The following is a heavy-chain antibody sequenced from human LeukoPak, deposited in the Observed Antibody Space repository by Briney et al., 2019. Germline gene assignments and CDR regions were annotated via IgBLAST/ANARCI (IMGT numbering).Heavy chain of an antibody. Sequence: SQTLSLTCTVSGGSISSGGYYWSWIRQPAGKGLEWIGRIYTSGNTNYNPSLKSRATISVDTSKNQFSLELSSVTAADTAVYYCARDHGNYDFWSRPGVPTFDYWGQGTLVTVSS. CDR1: GGSISSGGYY. CDR2: IYTSGNT. D-gene: IGHD3-3*01. J-gene: IGHJ4*02. CDR3: ARDHGNYDFWSRPGVPTFDY. V-gene: IGHV4-61*02.